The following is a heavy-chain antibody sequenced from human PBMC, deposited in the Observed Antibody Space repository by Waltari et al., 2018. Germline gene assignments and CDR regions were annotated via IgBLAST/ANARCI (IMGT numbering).Heavy chain of an antibody. V-gene: IGHV4-59*01. CDR3: ARVDGYNWGWFDP. Sequence: QVQLQESGPGLVKPSETLSLTCTVSGASISSSYWRWIRQPPGKGLEWVGSIYYSGSTNYNPSLKSRVTIAVDTSKNQFSLKLSSVTAADTAVYYCARVDGYNWGWFDPWGQGTLVTVSS. J-gene: IGHJ5*02. D-gene: IGHD5-12*01. CDR1: GASISSSY. CDR2: IYYSGST.